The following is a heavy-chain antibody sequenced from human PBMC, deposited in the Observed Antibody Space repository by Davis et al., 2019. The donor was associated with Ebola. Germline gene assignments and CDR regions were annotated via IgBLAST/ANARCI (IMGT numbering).Heavy chain of an antibody. CDR2: IKEDGSQK. CDR3: ARDLGSSTDY. V-gene: IGHV3-7*03. CDR1: GFTFSNYW. D-gene: IGHD6-6*01. J-gene: IGHJ4*02. Sequence: PGGSLRLSCAASGFTFSNYWMTWVRQAPGEGLEWVAHIKEDGSQKKYVDSVKGRFTISRDNSKNTVLLQMSSLRAEDTAIYYCARDLGSSTDYWGQGTLVTVSS.